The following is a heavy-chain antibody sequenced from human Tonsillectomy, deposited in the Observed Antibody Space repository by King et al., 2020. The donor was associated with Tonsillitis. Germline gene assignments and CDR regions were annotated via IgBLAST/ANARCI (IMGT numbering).Heavy chain of an antibody. Sequence: VQLVESGAEVKKPGSSVKVSCKASGGTFTRYTISWVRQAPGQGLEWMGGIITIFGTPDYAQKFQGRVTITADESTSTAYLELRSLRSENSAVYYCAGDGWGGGASRDCHDAYYYGMDVWGQGTTVTVSS. CDR2: IITIFGTP. CDR1: GGTFTRYT. D-gene: IGHD4/OR15-4a*01. CDR3: AGDGWGGGASRDCHDAYYYGMDV. J-gene: IGHJ6*02. V-gene: IGHV1-69*01.